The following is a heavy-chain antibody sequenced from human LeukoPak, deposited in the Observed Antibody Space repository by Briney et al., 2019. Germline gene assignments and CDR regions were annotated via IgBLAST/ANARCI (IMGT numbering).Heavy chain of an antibody. CDR2: IRGKAYGETP. CDR3: TASGHLYCSSTGCHIDF. V-gene: IGHV3-49*04. J-gene: IGHJ4*02. Sequence: GGSLRLSCTASGFSFGAYLISWVRQAPGQGLEWVGYIRGKAYGETPEYAASVKGRFTISRDGSNTIAYLQMNSLKTEDTAVYYCTASGHLYCSSTGCHIDFWGQGTLVTVSS. CDR1: GFSFGAYL. D-gene: IGHD2-2*01.